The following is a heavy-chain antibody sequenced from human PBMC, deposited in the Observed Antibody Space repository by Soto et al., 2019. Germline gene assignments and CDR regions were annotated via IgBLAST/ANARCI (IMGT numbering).Heavy chain of an antibody. D-gene: IGHD6-13*01. J-gene: IGHJ4*01. CDR2: LNPDTGYA. CDR1: GYTFTGYY. CDR3: ERAAGRDGSSWYRGSYDY. Sequence: ASVKVSCKASGYTFTGYYIHWMRQAPGQGLEWMGWLNPDTGYADYTQKFQGWVTLTRDTSTSTAYMELNSLKSDDTAVYYCERAAGRDGSSWYRGSYDYWG. V-gene: IGHV1-2*04.